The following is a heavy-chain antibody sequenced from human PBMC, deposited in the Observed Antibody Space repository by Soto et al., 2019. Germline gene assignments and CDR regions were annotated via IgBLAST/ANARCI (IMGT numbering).Heavy chain of an antibody. V-gene: IGHV1-69*12. CDR1: GGSFRREA. Sequence: QVQLVQSGAEVKKPGSSVKVSCKASGGSFRREAINWVRQAPGQGPEWMGGILPIFGTAAYAQKFQGRVKIAADVSTNTAYMELRSLRLEDTAVYSCARGHAFGRNSAAFEVWGKGTMVIVSS. J-gene: IGHJ3*01. D-gene: IGHD3-3*02. CDR3: ARGHAFGRNSAAFEV. CDR2: ILPIFGTA.